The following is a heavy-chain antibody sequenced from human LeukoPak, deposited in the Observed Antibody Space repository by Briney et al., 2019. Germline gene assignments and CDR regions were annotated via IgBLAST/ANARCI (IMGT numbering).Heavy chain of an antibody. D-gene: IGHD2-8*01. CDR3: SRENGAFSPFGY. V-gene: IGHV4-59*01. Sequence: SETLSLTCTVSGGSIRSYYWSWIRQPPGKGLEWIGYIYFSGSTSYNPSLKSRVTISVDRSKNQFSLKLSSVAAADTAVYYCSRENGAFSPFGYWGQGTLVTVLS. J-gene: IGHJ4*02. CDR2: IYFSGST. CDR1: GGSIRSYY.